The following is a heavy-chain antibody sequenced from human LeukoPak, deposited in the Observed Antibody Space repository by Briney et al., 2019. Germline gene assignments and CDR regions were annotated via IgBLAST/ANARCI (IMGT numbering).Heavy chain of an antibody. V-gene: IGHV4-34*01. CDR1: GGSFSGYY. D-gene: IGHD6-13*01. CDR2: INHSGST. J-gene: IGHJ4*02. Sequence: PSETLSLTCAVYGGSFSGYYWSWIRQPPGKGLEWIGEINHSGSTNYNPSLKSRVTISVDTSKNQFSLKLSSVTAADTAVYYCARQAAAGIDSFDYWGQGTLVTVSS. CDR3: ARQAAAGIDSFDY.